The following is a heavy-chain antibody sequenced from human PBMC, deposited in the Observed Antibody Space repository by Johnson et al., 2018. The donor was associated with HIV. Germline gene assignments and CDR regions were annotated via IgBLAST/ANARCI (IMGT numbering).Heavy chain of an antibody. V-gene: IGHV3-30*03. CDR2: ISYDGSTS. CDR1: GFTFSSYG. Sequence: QVQLVESGGGVAQPGRSLRLSCAASGFTFSSYGIHWVRQAPGKGLEWVAAISYDGSTSDYGASVKGRFTISRDNSKNILYLQMNSLRPEDTAVYYCARAILSPFGGVNDAFDVWGQGTMVTVSS. D-gene: IGHD3-16*01. CDR3: ARAILSPFGGVNDAFDV. J-gene: IGHJ3*01.